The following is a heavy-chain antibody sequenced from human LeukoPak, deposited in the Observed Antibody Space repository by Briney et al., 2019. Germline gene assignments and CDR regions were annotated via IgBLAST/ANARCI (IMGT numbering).Heavy chain of an antibody. CDR1: GFSFNSYG. J-gene: IGHJ4*02. V-gene: IGHV3-30*02. CDR3: VKEEGYRYYDFWTAFDH. Sequence: PGTSLRLSCAASGFSFNSYGIHWVRQAPGKGLEWVAFVRYHGNNKDYTESVKGRFTISRDNSKNTLYLQMNSLRAEDTAVYYCVKEEGYRYYDFWTAFDHWGQGTRVTVSS. CDR2: VRYHGNNK. D-gene: IGHD3/OR15-3a*01.